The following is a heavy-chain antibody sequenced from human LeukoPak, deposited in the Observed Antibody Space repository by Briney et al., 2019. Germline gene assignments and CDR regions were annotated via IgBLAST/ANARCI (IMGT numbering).Heavy chain of an antibody. CDR2: ISSSSNTI. CDR3: ARGPYDSSCYYYFYYYYGIDV. V-gene: IGHV3-48*02. D-gene: IGHD3-22*01. Sequence: GGSLRLSCAASGFTLNSYSMSWVRQAPGKGLEWVSYISSSSNTIYYADSVKGRFTISRDNAKNSWYLQMNSMRDEDTAVYYCARGPYDSSCYYYFYYYYGIDVWGQGTTVTASS. CDR1: GFTLNSYS. J-gene: IGHJ6*02.